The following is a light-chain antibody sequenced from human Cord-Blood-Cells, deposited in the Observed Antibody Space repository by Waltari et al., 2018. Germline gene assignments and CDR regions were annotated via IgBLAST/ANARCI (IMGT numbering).Light chain of an antibody. CDR3: CSYAGSSTWV. V-gene: IGLV2-23*01. CDR1: SSDVGSYNL. CDR2: EGS. J-gene: IGLJ3*02. Sequence: QSALTQPASVSGSPGQSITLSCTGTSSDVGSYNLVSWYQQHPGKAPKLMIYEGSKRPSGVSNRFSGSKSGNTASLTLSGLQAEDEADYYCCSYAGSSTWVFGGGTKLTVL.